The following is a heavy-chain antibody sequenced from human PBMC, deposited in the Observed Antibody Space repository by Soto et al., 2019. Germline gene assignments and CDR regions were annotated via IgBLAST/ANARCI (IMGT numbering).Heavy chain of an antibody. J-gene: IGHJ1*01. CDR3: ASAYYSSSSCRAEYFQH. CDR2: ISGRGDNS. D-gene: IGHD2-2*01. CDR1: GFTFSSSA. Sequence: GGSLRLSCAASGFTFSSSALSWVRQAPGKGLEWVSAISGRGDNSYYADSVKDRFTISRDNSKNPVYLHMNSLRAEDTAVYFCASAYYSSSSCRAEYFQHWGQGTLVTVSS. V-gene: IGHV3-23*01.